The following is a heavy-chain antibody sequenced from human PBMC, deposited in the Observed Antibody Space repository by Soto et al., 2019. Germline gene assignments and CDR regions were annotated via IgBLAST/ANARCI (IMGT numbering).Heavy chain of an antibody. D-gene: IGHD2-21*01. V-gene: IGHV1-18*01. CDR1: GYSFTSYG. J-gene: IGHJ3*01. Sequence: QVQLVPSGAEVRTPGASVKVSCKASGYSFTSYGITWVRQAPGQGLEWMGGTYKSNTNYAQKVQGRVTMTTDTSTSTAYMELRSLTSDDTAVYYCARGPTVVDFWGQGTLVTVSS. CDR3: ARGPTVVDF. CDR2: TYKSNT.